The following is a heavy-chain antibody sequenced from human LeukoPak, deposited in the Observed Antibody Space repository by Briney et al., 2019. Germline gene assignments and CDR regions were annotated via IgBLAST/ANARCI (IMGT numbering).Heavy chain of an antibody. CDR1: GFTVSSNY. CDR2: IYRGGNT. CDR3: ARGGARQQLVENFFDY. V-gene: IGHV3-53*01. D-gene: IGHD6-13*01. J-gene: IGHJ4*02. Sequence: GGSLRLSCAASGFTVSSNYMSWVRQAPGKGLEWVSVIYRGGNTYYADSVKGRCTASRDNSKNTLYLQLNSLRAEDTAVYYCARGGARQQLVENFFDYWGQGDLRTASS.